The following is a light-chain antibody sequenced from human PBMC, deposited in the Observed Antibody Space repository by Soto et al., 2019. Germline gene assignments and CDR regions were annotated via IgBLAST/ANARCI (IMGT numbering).Light chain of an antibody. J-gene: IGLJ1*01. Sequence: QSVLTQPASVSGSPGQSFTISCTGTSSDIGAYNSVSWYQQHPGKAPKLMIYEVSNRPSGVSNRFSASKSGNTASLTISGLQAEDEADYYCSSRTTSNPDVFGTGTKVTVL. CDR1: SSDIGAYNS. CDR3: SSRTTSNPDV. V-gene: IGLV2-14*01. CDR2: EVS.